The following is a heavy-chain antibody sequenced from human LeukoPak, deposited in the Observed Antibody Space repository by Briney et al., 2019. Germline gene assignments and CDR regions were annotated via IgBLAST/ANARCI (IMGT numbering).Heavy chain of an antibody. CDR3: ARRTYDVLTGTPSSVRKNWFDS. Sequence: PGESLKISCKGSGYSFTSYWIGWVRQMPGKGLEWMGIIHPRDSDTRYSPSFQGQVTMPADKSISTAYLQWSSLKVSDTAIYYCARRTYDVLTGTPSSVRKNWFDSWGQGTLVTVSS. CDR1: GYSFTSYW. J-gene: IGHJ5*01. CDR2: IHPRDSDT. V-gene: IGHV5-51*01. D-gene: IGHD3/OR15-3a*01.